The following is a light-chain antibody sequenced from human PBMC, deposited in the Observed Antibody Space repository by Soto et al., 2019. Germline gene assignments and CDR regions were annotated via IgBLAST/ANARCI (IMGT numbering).Light chain of an antibody. V-gene: IGLV2-14*01. J-gene: IGLJ1*01. Sequence: QSALTQPASVSGSPGQSITISCTGTSSDVGGYNYVSWYQQHPGKAPELMIYEVSDWPSGVSNRFSGSKSGNTASLTISGRQAEDEADYYCSSYTSSSTPYVFGTGTKVTVL. CDR1: SSDVGGYNY. CDR2: EVS. CDR3: SSYTSSSTPYV.